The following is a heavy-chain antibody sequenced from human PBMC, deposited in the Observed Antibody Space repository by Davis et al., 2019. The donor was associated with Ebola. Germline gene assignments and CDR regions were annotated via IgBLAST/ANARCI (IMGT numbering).Heavy chain of an antibody. CDR1: GGSISSYY. V-gene: IGHV4-59*01. D-gene: IGHD2-8*02. CDR3: ARLRIYCTGGVCYYYYGMDV. Sequence: SETLSLTCTVSGGSISSYYWSWIRQPPGKGLEWIGYIYYSGSTNYNPSLKSRVTISLDTSKNQFSLKLSSVTAADTAVYYCARLRIYCTGGVCYYYYGMDVWGQGTTVTVSS. CDR2: IYYSGST. J-gene: IGHJ6*02.